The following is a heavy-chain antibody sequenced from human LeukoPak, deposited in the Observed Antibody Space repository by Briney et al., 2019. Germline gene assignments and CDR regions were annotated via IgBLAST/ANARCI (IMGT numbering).Heavy chain of an antibody. D-gene: IGHD6-13*01. J-gene: IGHJ4*02. CDR1: GFTYSNYA. V-gene: IGHV3-23*01. CDR2: ISASGDNT. Sequence: PGGSLRLSCAAAGFTYSNYAMSWVRQAPGKGLEWVSVISASGDNTYYAESAKGRFTISRDNSNNTLFLQMNSLTAEDTAVYYCAKYRGAGIAAAGNYWGRGTLVTVSS. CDR3: AKYRGAGIAAAGNY.